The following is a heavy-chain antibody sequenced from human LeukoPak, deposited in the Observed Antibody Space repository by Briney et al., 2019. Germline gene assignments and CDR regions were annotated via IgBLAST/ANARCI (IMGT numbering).Heavy chain of an antibody. CDR3: ARDRSAFDI. V-gene: IGHV3-9*01. J-gene: IGHJ3*02. CDR1: GFTFDVYA. Sequence: GGSLRLSCAASGFTFDVYAMHWVRQAPGKGLEWVSGISWNSGSIDYADSVKGRFTISRDNAKNTLFLQMNSLRAEDTAVYYCARDRSAFDIWGQGTMVTVSS. CDR2: ISWNSGSI.